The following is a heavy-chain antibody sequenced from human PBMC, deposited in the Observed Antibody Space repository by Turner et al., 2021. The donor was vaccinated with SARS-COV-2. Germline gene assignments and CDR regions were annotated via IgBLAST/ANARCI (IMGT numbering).Heavy chain of an antibody. D-gene: IGHD3-22*01. CDR2: ISGSGGST. CDR3: AKADRVMIVVVITLFDY. CDR1: GFTFSSYA. J-gene: IGHJ4*02. V-gene: IGHV3-23*04. Sequence: EVQLVESGGGLIQPVGSLRLPCAASGFTFSSYAMSWVRQAPVKALEWGSAISGSGGSTYYADSVKGRFTISRDNSKNTLYLQMNSLRAEDTAVYYCAKADRVMIVVVITLFDYWGQGTLVTVSS.